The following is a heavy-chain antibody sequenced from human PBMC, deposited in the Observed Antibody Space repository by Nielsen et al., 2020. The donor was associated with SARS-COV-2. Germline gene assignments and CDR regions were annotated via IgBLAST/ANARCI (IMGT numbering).Heavy chain of an antibody. CDR1: GDSVSSNSVA. CDR2: IYYRSKWFY. CDR3: TRDPGYYHGMDV. Sequence: TLSLTCVISGDSVSSNSVAWNWIRQSPSRGLEWLGRIYYRSKWFYEYAASVRSRITIDPDTSKNQFSLHLNSVTSEDTAMYYCTRDPGYYHGMDVWGQGTTVTVSS. J-gene: IGHJ6*02. V-gene: IGHV6-1*01.